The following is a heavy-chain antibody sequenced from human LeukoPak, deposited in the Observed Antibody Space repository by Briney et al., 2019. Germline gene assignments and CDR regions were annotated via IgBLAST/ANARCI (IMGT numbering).Heavy chain of an antibody. J-gene: IGHJ4*02. V-gene: IGHV4-59*01. CDR1: GGSISSYY. CDR2: IYYSGST. D-gene: IGHD3-10*01. Sequence: SETLSLTCTVSGGSISSYYWSWIRQPPGKGLEWIGYIYYSGSTNYNPSLKSRVTISVDTSKNQFSLKLSPVTAADTAVYYCARGSGFGELLPYYFDYWGQGTLVTASS. CDR3: ARGSGFGELLPYYFDY.